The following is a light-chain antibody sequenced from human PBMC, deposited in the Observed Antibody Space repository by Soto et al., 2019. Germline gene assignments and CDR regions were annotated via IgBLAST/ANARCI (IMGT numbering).Light chain of an antibody. V-gene: IGLV2-14*03. CDR2: DVS. Sequence: QSALTQPASVSGSPGQSVTISCTGTSRDVGGYNYVSWYQQHPGRAPQLMIYDVSNRPSGVSNLFSGSRSGNTAFLIISGLPAEDEADYYCSSYATITAVLFGGGTKLTVL. J-gene: IGLJ2*01. CDR1: SRDVGGYNY. CDR3: SSYATITAVL.